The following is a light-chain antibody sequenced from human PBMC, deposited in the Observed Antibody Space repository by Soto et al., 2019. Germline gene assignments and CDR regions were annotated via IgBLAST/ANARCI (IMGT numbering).Light chain of an antibody. Sequence: ETVMTQSPATLSVSPGEGVTLSCRASQSVSTNVAWYQQKPGQAPRLLISGASTRATGIPARFSGSGSGTDFNLTISSMQSEDFAVYYCQQYNNWPPYTFGQGTKLEIK. CDR2: GAS. J-gene: IGKJ2*01. CDR1: QSVSTN. V-gene: IGKV3-15*01. CDR3: QQYNNWPPYT.